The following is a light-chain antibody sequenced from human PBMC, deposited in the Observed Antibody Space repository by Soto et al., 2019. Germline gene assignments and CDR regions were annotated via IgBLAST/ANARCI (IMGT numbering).Light chain of an antibody. V-gene: IGLV2-23*01. CDR1: SSDVRNYNL. CDR2: EAS. CDR3: CSYAGSSIFYV. J-gene: IGLJ1*01. Sequence: QSVLTQPASVSGSPGQSITISCTGTSSDVRNYNLVSWYQHHPGKAPKLIIYEASKRPSGISNRFSGSKSGNTASLTVSGLQAEDEADYYCCSYAGSSIFYVFGSRTKLTVL.